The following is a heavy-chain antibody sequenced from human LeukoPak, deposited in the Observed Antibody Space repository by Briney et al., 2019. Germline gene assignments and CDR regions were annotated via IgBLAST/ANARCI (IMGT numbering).Heavy chain of an antibody. CDR2: IIPILGIA. CDR3: ATQKLANWGRGTFDY. Sequence: SVKVSCKASGGTFSSYAISWVRQAPGQGLEWMGRIIPILGIANYAQKFQGRVTITTDESTSTAYMELSSLRSEDTAVYYCATQKLANWGRGTFDYWGQGTLVTVSS. J-gene: IGHJ4*02. CDR1: GGTFSSYA. D-gene: IGHD7-27*01. V-gene: IGHV1-69*04.